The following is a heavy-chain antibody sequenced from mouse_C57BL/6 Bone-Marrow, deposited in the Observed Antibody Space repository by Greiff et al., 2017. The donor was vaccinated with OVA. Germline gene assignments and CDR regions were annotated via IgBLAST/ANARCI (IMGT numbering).Heavy chain of an antibody. CDR2: IDPSDSYT. D-gene: IGHD2-4*01. CDR1: GYTFTSYW. Sequence: VKLQQPGAELVMPGASVKLSCKASGYTFTSYWMHWVKQRPGQGLEWIGEIDPSDSYTNYNQKFKGKSTLTVDKSSSTAYMQLSSLSSEDSAVYYCARVRGLRDFDYWGQGTTLTVSS. CDR3: ARVRGLRDFDY. J-gene: IGHJ2*01. V-gene: IGHV1-69*01.